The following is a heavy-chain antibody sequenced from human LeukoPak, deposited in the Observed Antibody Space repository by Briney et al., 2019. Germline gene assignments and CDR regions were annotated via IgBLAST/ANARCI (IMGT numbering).Heavy chain of an antibody. CDR3: ARKYCRGGSCYSAFDY. CDR1: GFTFSSYE. J-gene: IGHJ4*02. V-gene: IGHV3-48*03. CDR2: ISSSGSTI. Sequence: GGSLRLSCAASGFTFSSYEMNWVRQAPGKGLEWVSYISSSGSTIYYADSVKGRFTISRDNAKNSLYLQMNSLRAEDTAVYYCARKYCRGGSCYSAFDYWGQGTLVTVSS. D-gene: IGHD2-15*01.